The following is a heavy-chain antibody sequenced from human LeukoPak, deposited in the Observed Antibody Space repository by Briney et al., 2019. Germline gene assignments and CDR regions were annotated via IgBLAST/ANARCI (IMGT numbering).Heavy chain of an antibody. CDR3: ARDMGHRSRDGYDSLLL. Sequence: SVKVSCKASGGTFSSYAISWVRQAPGQGLEWMGGIIPIFGTANYAQKFQGRVTITADKSTSTAYMELSSLRSEDTAVYYCARDMGHRSRDGYDSLLLWGQGTLVTVSS. J-gene: IGHJ4*02. CDR1: GGTFSSYA. V-gene: IGHV1-69*06. CDR2: IIPIFGTA. D-gene: IGHD5-24*01.